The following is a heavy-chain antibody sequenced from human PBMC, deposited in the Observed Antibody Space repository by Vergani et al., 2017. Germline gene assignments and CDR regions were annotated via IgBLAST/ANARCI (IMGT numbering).Heavy chain of an antibody. Sequence: QVQLVQSGAEVKKPGSSVKVSCKASGGTFSSYAISWVRQAPGQGLEWMGGINPNSGGTNYAQKFQGRVTMTRDTSISTAYMELSSLRSEDTAVYYCASGQGIAASWDYWGQGTLVTVSS. V-gene: IGHV1-2*02. CDR1: GGTFSSYA. CDR2: INPNSGGT. J-gene: IGHJ4*02. D-gene: IGHD6-13*01. CDR3: ASGQGIAASWDY.